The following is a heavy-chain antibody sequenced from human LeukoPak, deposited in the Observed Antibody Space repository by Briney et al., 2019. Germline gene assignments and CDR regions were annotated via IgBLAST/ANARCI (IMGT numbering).Heavy chain of an antibody. CDR3: ARNELRSYGLVHY. CDR1: GGSISSYY. J-gene: IGHJ4*02. V-gene: IGHV4-4*07. D-gene: IGHD1-26*01. CDR2: ISTSGNT. Sequence: TASETLSFTCTVSGGSISSYYWSWIRQPAGKGLEWIGRISTSGNTDYNPSLRSRVTMSMDTSRNQFSLTLTSMTAADTAVYYCARNELRSYGLVHYWGQGTLVTVSS.